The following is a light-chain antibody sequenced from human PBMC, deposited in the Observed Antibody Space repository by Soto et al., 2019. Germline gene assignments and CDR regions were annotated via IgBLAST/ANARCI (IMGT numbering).Light chain of an antibody. CDR3: SSYTATSTFV. CDR1: SRDVGGYDY. CDR2: DVN. Sequence: QCVLNQPGCVSGLHRGSIKISSTGPSRDVGGYDYVSWYQQLPGKAPKLMIYDVNNRPSGVSNRFSGSKSGNTASLTISGLQAQDEADYYCSSYTATSTFVFGGGSKVTVL. J-gene: IGLJ1*01. V-gene: IGLV2-14*01.